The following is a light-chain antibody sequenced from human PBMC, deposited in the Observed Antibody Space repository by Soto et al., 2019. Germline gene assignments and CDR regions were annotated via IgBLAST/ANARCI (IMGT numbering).Light chain of an antibody. V-gene: IGLV3-21*02. CDR3: QVWDSSSDHPHVV. J-gene: IGLJ2*01. CDR1: NIGSRS. Sequence: SYELTQPPSVSVAPGQTARITCGGNNIGSRSVHGYQQKPGQAPVLVVYDDSDRPSGIPERFSGSTSGNTATLTISRVEAGDEDDYYCQVWDSSSDHPHVVFGGGTKLTVL. CDR2: DDS.